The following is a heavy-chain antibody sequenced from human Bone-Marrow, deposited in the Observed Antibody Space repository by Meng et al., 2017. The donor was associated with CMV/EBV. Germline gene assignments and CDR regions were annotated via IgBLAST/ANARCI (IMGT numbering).Heavy chain of an antibody. CDR2: ISYRGSI. CDR1: GGSISSSFYY. D-gene: IGHD3-22*01. V-gene: IGHV4-39*07. Sequence: SETLSLTCTVSGGSISSSFYYWGWIRQPPGKGLEWIGSISYRGSIYYNSSLKSRVTISVDTSKNQFSLRLSSLTAADTAVYYCAPYYYDSSGYYYDYWGQGTTVTVSS. CDR3: APYYYDSSGYYYDY. J-gene: IGHJ4*03.